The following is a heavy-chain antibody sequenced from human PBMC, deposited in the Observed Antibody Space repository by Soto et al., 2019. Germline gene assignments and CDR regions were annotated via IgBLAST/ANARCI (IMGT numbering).Heavy chain of an antibody. Sequence: SETLSLTCTVSGGSVSSGSYYWSWIRQPPGKGLEWIGYIYYSGSTNYNPSLKSRVTISVDTSKNQFSLKLSSVTAADTAVYYCARSSQRYYYGMDVWGQGTTVTVSS. CDR1: GGSVSSGSYY. D-gene: IGHD2-15*01. CDR3: ARSSQRYYYGMDV. J-gene: IGHJ6*02. CDR2: IYYSGST. V-gene: IGHV4-61*01.